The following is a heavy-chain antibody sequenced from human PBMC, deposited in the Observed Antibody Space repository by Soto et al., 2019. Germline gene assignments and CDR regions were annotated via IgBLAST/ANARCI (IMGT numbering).Heavy chain of an antibody. Sequence: SETLSLTCAVSGYSISSGYYWGWIRQTPGKGLEWIASIYHSGSTYYNPSLRSRVTISVDTSKNQFSLKLTSVTAADTAVYYCARGAATVTPGWFDPWGQGIMVTVSS. CDR1: GYSISSGYY. CDR2: IYHSGST. V-gene: IGHV4-38-2*01. D-gene: IGHD4-17*01. CDR3: ARGAATVTPGWFDP. J-gene: IGHJ5*02.